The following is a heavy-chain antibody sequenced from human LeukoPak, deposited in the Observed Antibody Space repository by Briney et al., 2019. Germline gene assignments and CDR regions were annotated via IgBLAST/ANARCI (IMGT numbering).Heavy chain of an antibody. CDR3: ARGLLWFGEPYFDY. CDR2: IIPILGIA. J-gene: IGHJ4*02. CDR1: GGTISNYV. Sequence: SVKVSCKASGGTISNYVITWVRQAPGQGLEWMGRIIPILGIANYAQKFQGRVTITADKSTSTAYMELSSLRSEDTAVYYCARGLLWFGEPYFDYWGQGTLVTVSS. D-gene: IGHD3-10*01. V-gene: IGHV1-69*04.